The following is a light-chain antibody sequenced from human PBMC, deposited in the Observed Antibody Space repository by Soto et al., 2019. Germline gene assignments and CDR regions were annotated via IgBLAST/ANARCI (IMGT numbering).Light chain of an antibody. J-gene: IGKJ1*01. V-gene: IGKV3-20*01. CDR3: QQYGRSPWT. CDR2: GAS. CDR1: QMVSSSY. Sequence: EMVLTQSPGTLSFSPGERATLSCRSYQMVSSSYLAWYQQKPGQAPRLLIYGASIRTTGIPDRFSGSGSGTDFTLTISRMEPEDFALYYCQQYGRSPWTLGQGTKVDIK.